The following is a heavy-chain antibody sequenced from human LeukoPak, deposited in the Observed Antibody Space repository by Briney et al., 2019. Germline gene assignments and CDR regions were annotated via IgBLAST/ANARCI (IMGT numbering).Heavy chain of an antibody. V-gene: IGHV4-4*07. CDR2: IYISGSGST. J-gene: IGHJ3*02. CDR3: ARERPAAGIPRNDAFDI. CDR1: GGSISSYY. D-gene: IGHD6-13*01. Sequence: SETLSLTCTVSGGSISSYYWSWIRQPAGKGLEWIGRIYISGSGSTNYNPSLKSRVTMSVDTSKNQFSLKLSSVTAADTAVYYCARERPAAGIPRNDAFDIWGQGTMVTVSS.